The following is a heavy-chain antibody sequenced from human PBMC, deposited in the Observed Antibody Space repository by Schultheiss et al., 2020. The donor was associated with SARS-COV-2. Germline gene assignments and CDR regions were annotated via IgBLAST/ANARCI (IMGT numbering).Heavy chain of an antibody. D-gene: IGHD3-3*01. J-gene: IGHJ4*02. CDR3: ARATWEWLSPLHFDR. CDR2: IYPGDFDI. V-gene: IGHV5-51*01. Sequence: PGGSLRLSCEGSGYNFNTYWIGWVRQIPGKGLEWMAIIYPGDFDIRYNPSFQGQVTISVDKSITTAYLRWSSLKASDTAMYYCARATWEWLSPLHFDRWGQGTLVTVSS. CDR1: GYNFNTYW.